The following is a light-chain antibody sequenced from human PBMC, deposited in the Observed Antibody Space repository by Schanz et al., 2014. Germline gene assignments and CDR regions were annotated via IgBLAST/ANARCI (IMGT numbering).Light chain of an antibody. CDR3: SSNGGVNIYV. Sequence: QSVLTQPPSASGPPGQRATISCSGSSSNIGSNYVSWYQQLPGTAPKLLIYGNNQRPSGVPDRFSGSKSGNTASLTVSGLQAEDEADYYCSSNGGVNIYVFGTGTKLTVL. CDR2: GNN. J-gene: IGLJ1*01. V-gene: IGLV1-47*02. CDR1: SSNIGSNY.